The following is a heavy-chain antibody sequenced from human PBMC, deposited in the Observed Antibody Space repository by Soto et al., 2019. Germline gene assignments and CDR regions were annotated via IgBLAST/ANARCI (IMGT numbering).Heavy chain of an antibody. CDR1: GFTFSSYA. CDR2: ISGSGGST. CDR3: ARRGSGSYYDY. V-gene: IGHV3-23*01. Sequence: EVQLLESGGGLVQPGESLRLSCAASGFTFSSYAMRWVRQAPGKGLEWVSAISGSGGSTYYADSVKGRFTISRDNSKNTLYLQMNSLRAEDTAVYYCARRGSGSYYDYWGQGTLVTVSS. J-gene: IGHJ4*02. D-gene: IGHD1-26*01.